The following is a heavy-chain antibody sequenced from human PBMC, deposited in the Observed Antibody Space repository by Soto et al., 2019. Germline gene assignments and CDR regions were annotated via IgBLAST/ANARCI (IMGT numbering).Heavy chain of an antibody. CDR2: ISAYNGNT. CDR1: GYTFTSYG. J-gene: IGHJ6*02. V-gene: IGHV1-18*01. D-gene: IGHD2-2*01. Sequence: ASVKVSCKASGYTFTSYGISWVRQAPGQGLEWMGWISAYNGNTNYAQKLQGRVTMTTDTSTSTAYMELRSLRSDDTAVYYCARDLCGITSCRYYYGMDVWGQGTTVTVSS. CDR3: ARDLCGITSCRYYYGMDV.